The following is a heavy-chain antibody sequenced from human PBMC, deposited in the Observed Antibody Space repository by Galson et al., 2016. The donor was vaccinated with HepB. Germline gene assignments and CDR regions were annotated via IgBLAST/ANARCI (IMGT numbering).Heavy chain of an antibody. Sequence: SLRLSCAASGFSFSRYAMNWVRQAPGKGLEWVSAIGFSGVATLYAASVQGRFTISRDNSKNTLSLQMDSLRAEDTAIYYCAICGYFDDLIGDLDMWGQGTKVTVSS. CDR2: IGFSGVAT. D-gene: IGHD3-9*01. J-gene: IGHJ3*02. V-gene: IGHV3-23*01. CDR3: AICGYFDDLIGDLDM. CDR1: GFSFSRYA.